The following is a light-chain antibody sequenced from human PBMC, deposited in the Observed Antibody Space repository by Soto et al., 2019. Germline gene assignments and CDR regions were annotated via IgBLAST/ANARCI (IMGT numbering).Light chain of an antibody. CDR3: SSYTSSSTLGYV. CDR1: SSDVGGYNY. Sequence: VLAQPASVSGSPGQSITISCTGTSSDVGGYNYVSWYQQHPGKAPKLMIYEVSNRPSGVSNRFSGSKSGNTASLTISGLQAEDEADYYCSSYTSSSTLGYVFGTGTKVTVL. J-gene: IGLJ1*01. V-gene: IGLV2-14*01. CDR2: EVS.